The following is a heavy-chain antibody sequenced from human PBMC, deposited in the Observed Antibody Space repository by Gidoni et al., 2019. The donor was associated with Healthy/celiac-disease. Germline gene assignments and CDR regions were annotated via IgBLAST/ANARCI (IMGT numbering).Heavy chain of an antibody. CDR2: IYYSGST. CDR3: ARAHPENYCSSTSCRPIWFDP. D-gene: IGHD2-2*01. CDR1: GGSISSGGYY. V-gene: IGHV4-31*03. J-gene: IGHJ5*02. Sequence: QVQLQESGPGLVKPSQTLSLTCTGSGGSISSGGYYWSWIRQHPGTGLEWIGYIYYSGSTYYNPSLKSRVTISVDTSKNQFSLKLSSVTAADTALYYCARAHPENYCSSTSCRPIWFDPWGQGTLVTVSS.